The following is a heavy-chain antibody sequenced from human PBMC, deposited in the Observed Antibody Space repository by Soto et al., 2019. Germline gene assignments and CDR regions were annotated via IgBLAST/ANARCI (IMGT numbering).Heavy chain of an antibody. Sequence: PXVSLRLSCAASGFTFSSYSMSGVRQAPGKGLEWVSSISTGSSYIYYADSVKGRFTISRDNAKNSLYLQMNSLRAEDTAVYYCARDIYTSGWYYFDYWGQGTLVTVSS. J-gene: IGHJ4*02. D-gene: IGHD6-19*01. CDR1: GFTFSSYS. V-gene: IGHV3-21*01. CDR2: ISTGSSYI. CDR3: ARDIYTSGWYYFDY.